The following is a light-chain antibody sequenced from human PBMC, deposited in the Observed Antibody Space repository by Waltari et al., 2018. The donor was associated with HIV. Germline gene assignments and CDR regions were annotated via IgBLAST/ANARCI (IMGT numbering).Light chain of an antibody. J-gene: IGLJ1*01. CDR1: PVPTQF. V-gene: IGLV3-25*03. CDR3: HSADSSGNYVYV. Sequence: SSELTQSPSLSVSPGQTARITCSGDPVPTQFAYWHQQKPGPAPAPVIYKDTERHSGIPERFSGSSSGTTVTLTISGVQAEDEADYYCHSADSSGNYVYVFGTGTKVTVL. CDR2: KDT.